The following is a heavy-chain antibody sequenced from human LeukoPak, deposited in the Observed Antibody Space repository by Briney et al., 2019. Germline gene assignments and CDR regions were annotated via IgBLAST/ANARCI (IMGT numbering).Heavy chain of an antibody. J-gene: IGHJ6*04. CDR1: GFTFNIFW. D-gene: IGHD3-10*02. V-gene: IGHV3-74*01. CDR2: INSDGIRT. CDR3: AELGITMIGGV. Sequence: GGSLRLSCAASGFTFNIFWMYWVRQVPGKGLLWVARINSDGIRTSHADSVQGRFTISRDNAKNSLYLQMNSLRAEDTAVYYCAELGITMIGGVWGKGTTVTISS.